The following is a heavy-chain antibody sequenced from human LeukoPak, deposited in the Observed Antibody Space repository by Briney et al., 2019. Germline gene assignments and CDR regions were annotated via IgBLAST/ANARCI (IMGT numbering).Heavy chain of an antibody. Sequence: GASVKVSCKASGGTFSSCAISWVRQAPGQGLEWMGGIIPIFGTANYAQKFQGRVTITADESTSTAYMELSSLRSEDTAVYYCASTHDYGDYYFDYWGQGTLVTVSS. D-gene: IGHD4-17*01. J-gene: IGHJ4*02. V-gene: IGHV1-69*01. CDR2: IIPIFGTA. CDR1: GGTFSSCA. CDR3: ASTHDYGDYYFDY.